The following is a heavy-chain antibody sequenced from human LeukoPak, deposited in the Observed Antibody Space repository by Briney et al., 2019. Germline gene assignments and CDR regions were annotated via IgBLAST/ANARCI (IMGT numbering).Heavy chain of an antibody. V-gene: IGHV1-8*01. Sequence: ASVKVSCKASGYTFTSYDINWVRQATGQGLEWMGWMNPNSGNTGYAQKFQGRVTMTRSTSISTAYMELSSLRSEDTAVYYCARARAGYCSSTSCYLYNWFDPWGQGTLVTVSS. J-gene: IGHJ5*02. CDR3: ARARAGYCSSTSCYLYNWFDP. D-gene: IGHD2-2*01. CDR2: MNPNSGNT. CDR1: GYTFTSYD.